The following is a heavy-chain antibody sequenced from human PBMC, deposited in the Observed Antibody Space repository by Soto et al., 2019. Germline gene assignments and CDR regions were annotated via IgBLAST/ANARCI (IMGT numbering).Heavy chain of an antibody. CDR1: GFTFSSYS. CDR2: ISSSSSYI. Sequence: EVQLVESGGGLVKPGGSLRLSCAASGFTFSSYSMNWVRQAPGKGLEWVSSISSSSSYIYYADSVKGRFTISRDNAKNSLYLQMNSLRAEDTAVYYCARGMGTRGFTIFGVAPTKAMDVWGQGTTVTVSS. D-gene: IGHD3-3*01. J-gene: IGHJ6*02. V-gene: IGHV3-21*01. CDR3: ARGMGTRGFTIFGVAPTKAMDV.